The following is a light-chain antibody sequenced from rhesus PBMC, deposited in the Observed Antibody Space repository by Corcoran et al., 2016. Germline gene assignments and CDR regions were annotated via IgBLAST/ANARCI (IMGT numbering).Light chain of an antibody. CDR3: QHGYGTPYS. Sequence: DIQMTQSPSSLSASVGDRVTITCRASENVNNYLNWYQQHTGKAPKLLIYKASTLQSGVPSRFSGSGSGTDYTFTISSLQPEDVATYYCQHGYGTPYSFGQGTKVEIK. J-gene: IGKJ2*01. CDR2: KAS. CDR1: ENVNNY. V-gene: IGKV1-74*01.